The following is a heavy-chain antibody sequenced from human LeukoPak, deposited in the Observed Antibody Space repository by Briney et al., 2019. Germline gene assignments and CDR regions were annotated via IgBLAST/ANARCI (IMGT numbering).Heavy chain of an antibody. CDR2: IYTSGST. Sequence: PSEILSLTCTVSGGSISSYYWSWIRQPAGKGLEWIGRIYTSGSTNYNPSLKSRVTMSVDTSKNQFSLKLSSVTAADTAVYYCARLHYDSSGYYYFDYWGQGTLVTVSS. V-gene: IGHV4-4*07. CDR1: GGSISSYY. D-gene: IGHD3-22*01. J-gene: IGHJ4*02. CDR3: ARLHYDSSGYYYFDY.